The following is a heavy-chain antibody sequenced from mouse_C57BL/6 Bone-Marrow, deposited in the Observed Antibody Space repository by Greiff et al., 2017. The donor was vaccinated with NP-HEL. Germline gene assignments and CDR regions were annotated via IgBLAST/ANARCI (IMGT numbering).Heavy chain of an antibody. J-gene: IGHJ2*01. CDR2: INPNNGGT. V-gene: IGHV1-26*01. Sequence: EVKLQQSGPELVKPGASVKISCKASGYTFTDYYMNWVKQSHGKSLEWIGDINPNNGGTSYNQKFKGKATLTGDKSSSTAYMELRSLTSEDSAVYYCARSDWEWSFDYWGQGTTLTVSS. CDR3: ARSDWEWSFDY. D-gene: IGHD4-1*01. CDR1: GYTFTDYY.